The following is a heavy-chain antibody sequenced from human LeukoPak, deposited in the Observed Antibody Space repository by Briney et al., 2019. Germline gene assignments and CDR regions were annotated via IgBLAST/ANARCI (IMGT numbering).Heavy chain of an antibody. CDR1: GFTFSSYS. D-gene: IGHD6-6*01. CDR3: AKDRGSSSPMRYYFDY. J-gene: IGHJ4*02. Sequence: GGSLRLSCAASGFTFSSYSMNWVRQAPGKGLEWVSSISGSGGSTYHADSVKGRFTISRDNSKNTLYLQMNSLTAEDTAVYYCAKDRGSSSPMRYYFDYWGQGTLVTVSS. V-gene: IGHV3-23*01. CDR2: ISGSGGST.